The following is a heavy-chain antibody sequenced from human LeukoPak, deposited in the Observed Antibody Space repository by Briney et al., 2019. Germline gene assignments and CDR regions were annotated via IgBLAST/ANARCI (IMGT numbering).Heavy chain of an antibody. CDR2: IYPSDSDT. CDR3: ARRTRFGELFVDY. CDR1: GYRFTNYW. D-gene: IGHD3-10*01. V-gene: IGHV5-51*01. J-gene: IGHJ4*02. Sequence: GESLKISCKGSGYRFTNYWIGWVRQMPGKGLEWMGIIYPSDSDTKYSPSFQGQVTISADKSISTAYLQWSSLKASDTAMYYCARRTRFGELFVDYWGQGTLVTVSS.